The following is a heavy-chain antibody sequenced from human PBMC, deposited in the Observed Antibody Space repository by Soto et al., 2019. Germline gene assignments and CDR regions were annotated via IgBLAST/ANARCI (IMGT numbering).Heavy chain of an antibody. D-gene: IGHD3-10*01. CDR3: ARGEWMIRGADYYYYMDV. CDR2: IYYSGST. Sequence: SETLSLTCTVSGGSISSGGYYWSWIRQHPGKGLEWIGYIYYSGSTYYNPSLKSRVTFSVDTSKNRFSLRLTSVTAADTALYYCARGEWMIRGADYYYYMDVWGKGTTVTVSS. J-gene: IGHJ6*03. V-gene: IGHV4-31*03. CDR1: GGSISSGGYY.